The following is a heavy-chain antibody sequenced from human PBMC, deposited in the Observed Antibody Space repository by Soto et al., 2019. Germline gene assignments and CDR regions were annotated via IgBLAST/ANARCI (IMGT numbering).Heavy chain of an antibody. J-gene: IGHJ6*03. CDR1: GGSISSYY. V-gene: IGHV4-59*08. D-gene: IGHD3-10*01. CDR2: LSYTGTT. CDR3: ARRTGSIIWHYYYYYLDG. Sequence: SETLSLTCTVSGGSISSYYWSWIRQPPGEGLEWIGYLSYTGTTNYNPSLKSRVTISVDTSKNQFSLKLTSVTAADTAVYYCARRTGSIIWHYYYYYLDGWGKGTTVTVSS.